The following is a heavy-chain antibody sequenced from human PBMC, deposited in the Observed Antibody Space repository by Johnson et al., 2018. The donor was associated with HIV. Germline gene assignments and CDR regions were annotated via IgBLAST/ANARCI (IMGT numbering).Heavy chain of an antibody. CDR1: GFTFSTYA. CDR2: IYSGGST. J-gene: IGHJ3*02. V-gene: IGHV3-66*01. D-gene: IGHD4-11*01. Sequence: VQLVESGGGVVQPGRSLRLSCAASGFTFSTYAMHWVRQAPGKGLEWVAVIYSGGSTYYADSVKGRFTISRDNSKNTLYLQMNSLRAEDTAVYYCAREKTTPDAFDIWGQGTMVTVSS. CDR3: AREKTTPDAFDI.